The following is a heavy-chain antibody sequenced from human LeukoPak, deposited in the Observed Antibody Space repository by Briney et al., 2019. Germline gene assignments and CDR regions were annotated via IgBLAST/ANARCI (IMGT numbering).Heavy chain of an antibody. CDR3: ARGDLTYDY. V-gene: IGHV4-34*01. J-gene: IGHJ4*02. CDR2: INHSGST. CDR1: GGSFSGYY. Sequence: SETLSLTCAVYGGSFSGYYWSWIRQPPGKGLEWIGEINHSGSTNYNPFLKSRVTISVDTSKNQFSLKLSSVTAADTAVYYCARGDLTYDYWGQGTLVTVSS.